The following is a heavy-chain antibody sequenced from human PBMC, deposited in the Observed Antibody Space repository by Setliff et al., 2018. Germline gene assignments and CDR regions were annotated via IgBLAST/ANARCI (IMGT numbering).Heavy chain of an antibody. CDR2: INPDSGAT. D-gene: IGHD5-12*01. CDR3: ARDPRGYSGFDRFRGAFNI. J-gene: IGHJ3*02. Sequence: GASVKVSCKASGYTFTAYYMHWVRQAPGQGPEWMGWINPDSGATNFAQKFQGRVTMTRDTSTTTAYMNLNSLRSDDTAVYYCARDPRGYSGFDRFRGAFNIWGQGTMVTVSS. V-gene: IGHV1-2*02. CDR1: GYTFTAYY.